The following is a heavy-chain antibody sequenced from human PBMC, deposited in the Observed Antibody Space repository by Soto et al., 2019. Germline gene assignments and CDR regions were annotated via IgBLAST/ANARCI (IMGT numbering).Heavy chain of an antibody. V-gene: IGHV4-61*08. CDR1: GGSISSGDYY. CDR2: IYYSGST. D-gene: IGHD2-15*01. Sequence: PSETLSLTCTVSGGSISSGDYYWSWIRQPPGKGLEWIGYIYYSGSTNYNPSLKSRVTISVDTSKNQFSLKLSSVTAADTAVYYCARDGYCSGGSCQDGMDVWGQGTTVTVSS. CDR3: ARDGYCSGGSCQDGMDV. J-gene: IGHJ6*02.